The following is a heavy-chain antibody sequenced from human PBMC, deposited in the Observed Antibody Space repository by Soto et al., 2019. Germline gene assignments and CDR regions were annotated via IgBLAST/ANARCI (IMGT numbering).Heavy chain of an antibody. V-gene: IGHV1-69*13. CDR3: ARGDATKIVVTTYYAMDV. J-gene: IGHJ6*02. CDR1: GYTFTGYY. CDR2: IIPVFGTA. Sequence: GASVKVSCKASGYTFTGYYMHWVRQAPGQGLEWMGGIIPVFGTANYAQKFQGRVTITADESTNIVYMDVTSLRSEDTAVYYCARGDATKIVVTTYYAMDVWGQGTTVTVSS. D-gene: IGHD4-17*01.